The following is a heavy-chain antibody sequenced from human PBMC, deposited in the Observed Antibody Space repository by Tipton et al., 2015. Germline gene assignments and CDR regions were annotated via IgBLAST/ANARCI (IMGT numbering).Heavy chain of an antibody. J-gene: IGHJ4*02. D-gene: IGHD3-9*01. CDR3: ACHDYDLLTRDYQTVDY. CDR2: IQYSGST. CDR1: SDSISKYY. V-gene: IGHV4-59*01. Sequence: LRLSCSVSSDSISKYYWSWIRQPPGKELEWIGYIQYSGSTNYNPSLKSRVTISVDTSKNQFSLTLKSVTAADTAVYYCACHDYDLLTRDYQTVDYWGQGTRVTVSS.